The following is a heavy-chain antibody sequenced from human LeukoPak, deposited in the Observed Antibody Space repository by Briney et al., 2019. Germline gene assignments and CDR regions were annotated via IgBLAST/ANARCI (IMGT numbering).Heavy chain of an antibody. D-gene: IGHD3-10*01. V-gene: IGHV4-59*06. CDR1: GGSISSYY. J-gene: IGHJ6*02. CDR3: ARVIGYGSGSYYYYYYGMDV. CDR2: IYYSGST. Sequence: SETLSLTCTVSGGSISSYYWSWIRQHPGKGLEWIGYIYYSGSTYYNPSLKSRVTISVDTSKNQFSLKLSSVTAADTAVYYCARVIGYGSGSYYYYYYGMDVWGQGTTVTVSS.